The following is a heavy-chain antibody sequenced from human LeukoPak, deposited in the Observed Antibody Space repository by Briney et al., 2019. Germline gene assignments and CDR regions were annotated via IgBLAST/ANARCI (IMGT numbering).Heavy chain of an antibody. D-gene: IGHD1-26*01. J-gene: IGHJ4*02. CDR3: AKDVGKWESLHFFDY. Sequence: GGSLRLSCSASGFTFSSYAMSWVRQAPGKGLEWISGISGSGASTYYADSVKGRFTISRDDSRNTLYLQMNSLRGDDTAVYYCAKDVGKWESLHFFDYWGQGTLVTVSS. CDR2: ISGSGAST. V-gene: IGHV3-23*01. CDR1: GFTFSSYA.